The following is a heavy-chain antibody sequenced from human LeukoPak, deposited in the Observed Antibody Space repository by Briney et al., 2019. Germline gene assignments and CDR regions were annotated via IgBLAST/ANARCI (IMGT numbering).Heavy chain of an antibody. Sequence: GGSLRLSCAASGFTFSSHSMNWVRQAPGKGLEWVSSISSSSNYIYYADSVKGRFTISRDNAKNSVYLQMNSLRVEDTAVYYCARDWLDDYSGSGSPPGYWGQGTLVTVSS. D-gene: IGHD3-10*01. J-gene: IGHJ4*02. V-gene: IGHV3-21*01. CDR3: ARDWLDDYSGSGSPPGY. CDR2: ISSSSNYI. CDR1: GFTFSSHS.